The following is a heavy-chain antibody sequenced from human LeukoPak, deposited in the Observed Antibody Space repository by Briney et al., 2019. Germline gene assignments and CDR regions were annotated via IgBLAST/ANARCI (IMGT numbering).Heavy chain of an antibody. CDR2: INPNSGGT. V-gene: IGHV1-2*02. J-gene: IGHJ4*02. D-gene: IGHD6-19*01. CDR3: ARVDPAGGTFDY. Sequence: ASVKVSCKASGYTFTGYYMHWVQQAPGQGLEWMGWINPNSGGTNYAQKFQGRVTMTRDTSISTAYMELSRLRSDDTAVYYCARVDPAGGTFDYWGQGTLVTVSS. CDR1: GYTFTGYY.